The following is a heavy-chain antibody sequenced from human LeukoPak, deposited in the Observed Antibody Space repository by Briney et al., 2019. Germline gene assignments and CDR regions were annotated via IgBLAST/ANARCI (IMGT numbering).Heavy chain of an antibody. D-gene: IGHD3-22*01. Sequence: SSETLSLTCAVSGGSISSGGYSWSWIRQPPGKGLEWIGYIYHSGSTYYNPSLKSRVTISVDRSKNQFSLKLSSVTAADTAVYYCARDSSGLSDYWGQGTLVTVSS. V-gene: IGHV4-30-2*01. J-gene: IGHJ4*02. CDR2: IYHSGST. CDR1: GGSISSGGYS. CDR3: ARDSSGLSDY.